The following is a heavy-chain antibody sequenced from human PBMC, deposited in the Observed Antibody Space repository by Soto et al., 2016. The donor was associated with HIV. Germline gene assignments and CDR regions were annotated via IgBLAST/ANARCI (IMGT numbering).Heavy chain of an antibody. D-gene: IGHD3-22*01. CDR2: IIPIFGTP. CDR1: GGTFSSYA. J-gene: IGHJ1*01. V-gene: IGHV1-69*01. Sequence: QVQLVQSGAEVKKPGSSVKVSCKASGGTFSSYATSWVRQAPGQGLEWMGGIIPIFGTPNYAQRFQGRVTITADESTSTAYMELSSLRSEDTAVFYCATNYYDSSGYYYRYLQHWGQGTLVTVSS. CDR3: ATNYYDSSGYYYRYLQH.